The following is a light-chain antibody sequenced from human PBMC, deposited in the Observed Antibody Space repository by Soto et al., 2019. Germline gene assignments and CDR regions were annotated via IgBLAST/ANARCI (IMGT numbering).Light chain of an antibody. CDR3: QQYNIWPPIT. J-gene: IGKJ5*01. Sequence: EIVMTQSPATLSVSPGERATLSCRASQSVSSNLAWYQQKPGQAPRLLIYDASTRATGIPARFSGSGSGTEFTLTISSLQSEYCAVYYCQQYNIWPPITFGQGTRLVIK. CDR2: DAS. CDR1: QSVSSN. V-gene: IGKV3-15*01.